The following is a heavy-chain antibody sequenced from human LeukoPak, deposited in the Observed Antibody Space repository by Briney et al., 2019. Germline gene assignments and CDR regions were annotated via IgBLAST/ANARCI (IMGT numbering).Heavy chain of an antibody. Sequence: PSQTLSLTCTVSGGSISSGSYYWSWIRQPAGKGLEWIGRIYTSGSTNYNPSLKSRVTISVDTSKNQFSLKLSSVTAADTAVYYCARLIYDSSGYYFYDAFDIWGQGTMVTVSS. V-gene: IGHV4-61*02. J-gene: IGHJ3*02. CDR1: GGSISSGSYY. D-gene: IGHD3-22*01. CDR3: ARLIYDSSGYYFYDAFDI. CDR2: IYTSGST.